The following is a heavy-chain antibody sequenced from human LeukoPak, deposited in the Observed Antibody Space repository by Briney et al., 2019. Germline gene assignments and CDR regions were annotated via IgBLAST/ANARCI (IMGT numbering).Heavy chain of an antibody. Sequence: GGSLRLSCAASGFTFSSYSMNWVRQAPGKGLEWVSSISSSRSYIYYADSVKGRFTISRDNAKNSLYLQMNSLRAEDTAVYYCARGMVAANYYFDYWGQGTLVTVSS. V-gene: IGHV3-21*01. J-gene: IGHJ4*02. CDR2: ISSSRSYI. CDR3: ARGMVAANYYFDY. D-gene: IGHD2-15*01. CDR1: GFTFSSYS.